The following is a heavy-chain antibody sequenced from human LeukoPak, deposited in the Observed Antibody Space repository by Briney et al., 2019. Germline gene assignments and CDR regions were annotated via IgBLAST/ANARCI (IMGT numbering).Heavy chain of an antibody. CDR1: GYTFTGYY. V-gene: IGHV1-2*02. J-gene: IGHJ2*01. D-gene: IGHD6-19*01. Sequence: GASVKVSCKASGYTFTGYYMHWVRQAPGQGLEWKGWINPNSGGTNYAQKFQGRVTMTRDTSISTAYMELSRLRSDDTAVYYCARDRGHSSGWYVKSDWYFDLWGRGTLVTVSS. CDR2: INPNSGGT. CDR3: ARDRGHSSGWYVKSDWYFDL.